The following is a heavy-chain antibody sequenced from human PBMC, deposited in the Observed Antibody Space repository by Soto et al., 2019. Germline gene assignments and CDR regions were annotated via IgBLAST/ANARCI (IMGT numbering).Heavy chain of an antibody. CDR2: IYYSGST. CDR3: ARGVAVAGTEFDY. V-gene: IGHV4-59*01. CDR1: GGSISSYY. D-gene: IGHD6-19*01. Sequence: SETLSLTCTVSGGSISSYYWSWIRQPPGKGLEWIGYIYYSGSTNYNPSLKSRVTISVDTSKNQFSLKLSSVTAADTAVYHCARGVAVAGTEFDYWGQGTLVTVS. J-gene: IGHJ4*02.